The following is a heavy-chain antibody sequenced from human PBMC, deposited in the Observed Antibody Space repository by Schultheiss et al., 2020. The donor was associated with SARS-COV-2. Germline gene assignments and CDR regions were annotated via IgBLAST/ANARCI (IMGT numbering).Heavy chain of an antibody. CDR2: IYYSGST. V-gene: IGHV4-4*02. D-gene: IGHD4-17*01. Sequence: SETLSLTCAVSGGSISSSNWWSWVRQPPGKGLEWIGYIYYSGSTYYNPSLKSLVTISVDTSKNQFSLKLSSVTAADTAVYYCARDPSTDYGDYVDYYYYGMDVWGQGTTVTVSS. CDR1: GGSISSSNW. J-gene: IGHJ6*02. CDR3: ARDPSTDYGDYVDYYYYGMDV.